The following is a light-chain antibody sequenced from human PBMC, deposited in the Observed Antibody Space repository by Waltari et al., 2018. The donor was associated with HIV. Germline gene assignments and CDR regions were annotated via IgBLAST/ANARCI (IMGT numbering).Light chain of an antibody. CDR1: KNIGES. Sequence: EIVLTQSPDFQSVTPREKVTITCRASKNIGESLHWYQQKPDQSPNLLIKFASQSFSGVPSRFSGSGSGTDFTLTISSLEAEDAATYYCLQSTTLPYTFGQGTKLEIK. V-gene: IGKV6-21*01. CDR2: FAS. CDR3: LQSTTLPYT. J-gene: IGKJ2*01.